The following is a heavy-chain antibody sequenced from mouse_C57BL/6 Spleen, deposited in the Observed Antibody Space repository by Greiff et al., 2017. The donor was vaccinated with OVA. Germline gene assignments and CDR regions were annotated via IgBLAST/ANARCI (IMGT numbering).Heavy chain of an antibody. J-gene: IGHJ4*01. CDR1: GFTFSSYA. CDR2: ISDGGSYT. Sequence: EVMLVESGGGLVKPGGSLKLSCAASGFTFSSYAMSWVRQTPEKRLEWVATISDGGSYTYYPDNVKGRFTISRDNAKNNLYLQMSHLKSEDTAMYYCARVRSTGNAMDYWGQGTSVTVSS. V-gene: IGHV5-4*03. D-gene: IGHD4-1*02. CDR3: ARVRSTGNAMDY.